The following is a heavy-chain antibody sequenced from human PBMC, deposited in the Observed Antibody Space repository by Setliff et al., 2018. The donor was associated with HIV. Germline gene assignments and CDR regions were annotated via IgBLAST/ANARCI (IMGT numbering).Heavy chain of an antibody. Sequence: SETLSLTCIVSGGSISGYYWSWIRQPAEKGLEWIGRIYSSGSINYNPSLKSRGTMSVDTSKNQFSLKLTSVTAADTAVYYCARDLPELTGRSFDPWGQGMLVTVSS. J-gene: IGHJ5*02. D-gene: IGHD7-27*01. CDR2: IYSSGSI. CDR1: GGSISGYY. CDR3: ARDLPELTGRSFDP. V-gene: IGHV4-4*07.